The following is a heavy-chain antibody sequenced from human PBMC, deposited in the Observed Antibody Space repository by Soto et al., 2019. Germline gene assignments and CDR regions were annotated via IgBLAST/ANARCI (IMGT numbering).Heavy chain of an antibody. D-gene: IGHD2-2*01. V-gene: IGHV3-23*01. CDR2: ISGSGDST. Sequence: EVLLLESGGGLVQPAGSLRLYCAASGFTFSSYVMSWVRQAPGKGLEWVSTISGSGDSTYYADSVKGRFTISRDNSKNTLYLQMNSLRAEDTAVYYCAKGGLGYCSSTSCLFHFDYWGQGTPVTVSS. CDR3: AKGGLGYCSSTSCLFHFDY. CDR1: GFTFSSYV. J-gene: IGHJ4*02.